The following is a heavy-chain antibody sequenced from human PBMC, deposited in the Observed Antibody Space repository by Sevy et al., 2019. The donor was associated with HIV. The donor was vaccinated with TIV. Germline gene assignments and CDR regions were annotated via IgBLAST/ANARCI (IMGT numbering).Heavy chain of an antibody. Sequence: GGSLRLSCAASTFTFNDYWMNWVRQAPGKGLEWVANINQHGSEKYFVDSVKGRFTISRDNAKNSLYLQMNSLRAEDTVVYYWGGGGGGLDVWGQGTTVTVSS. CDR2: INQHGSEK. D-gene: IGHD3-16*01. J-gene: IGHJ6*02. V-gene: IGHV3-7*01. CDR1: TFTFNDYW. CDR3: GGGGGGLDV.